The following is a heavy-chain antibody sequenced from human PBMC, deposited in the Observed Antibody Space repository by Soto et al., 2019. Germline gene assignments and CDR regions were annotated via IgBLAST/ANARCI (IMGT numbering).Heavy chain of an antibody. J-gene: IGHJ6*02. D-gene: IGHD3-22*01. V-gene: IGHV4-39*01. CDR1: GGSISSSSYY. CDR2: IYYSGST. Sequence: SETLSLTCTVSGGSISSSSYYWGWIRQPPGKGLEWIGSIYYSGSTYHNPSLKSRVTISVDTSKNQFSLKLSSVTAADTAVYYCAAMRVVVITTIYYYYGMDVWGQGTTVTVSS. CDR3: AAMRVVVITTIYYYYGMDV.